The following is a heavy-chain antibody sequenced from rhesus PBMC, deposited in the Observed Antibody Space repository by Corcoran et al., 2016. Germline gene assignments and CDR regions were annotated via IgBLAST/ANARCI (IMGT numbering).Heavy chain of an antibody. V-gene: IGHV4S11*01. D-gene: IGHD6-25*01. CDR1: GGSIGSNY. J-gene: IGHJ4*01. CDR2: TSGSGNST. CDR3: ARLQRQLGFFDY. Sequence: QVQLQESGPGLVKPLETLSLTCAVSGGSIGSNYWSWIRQAPGKGLEWIGYTSGSGNSTTYNPSLKSRVTLSVDTSKNQLSLKLSSVTAADTAVYYCARLQRQLGFFDYWGQGVLVTVSS.